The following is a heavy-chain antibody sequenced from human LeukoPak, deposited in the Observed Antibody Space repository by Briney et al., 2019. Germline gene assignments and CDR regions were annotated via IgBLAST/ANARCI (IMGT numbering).Heavy chain of an antibody. CDR2: IIPMFGTA. V-gene: IGHV1-69*05. CDR1: GGTFSSYA. D-gene: IGHD6-13*01. CDR3: ARDLWYSSSWYGASEHYDAFDI. J-gene: IGHJ3*02. Sequence: SVKVSCKDSGGTFSSYAISWVRQAPGQGLEWMGGIIPMFGTANYAQKFQGRVTMTTDTSTSTAYMELRSLRSEDTAVYYCARDLWYSSSWYGASEHYDAFDIWGQGTMVTVSS.